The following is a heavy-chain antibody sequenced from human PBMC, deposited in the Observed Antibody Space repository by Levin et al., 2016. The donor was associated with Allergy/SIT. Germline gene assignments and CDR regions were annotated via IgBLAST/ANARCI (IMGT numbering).Heavy chain of an antibody. CDR1: GGSISTKNYY. D-gene: IGHD3-3*01. J-gene: IGHJ6*03. V-gene: IGHV4-39*01. Sequence: GSLRLSCTVSGGSISTKNYYWGWIRQPPGKGLEWIGSIYYSGSTYYNPSLKSRVTISVDTSKNQFSLKLNSVTAADTAVYYCASPKYYDSMDVWGKGTTVIVSS. CDR2: IYYSGST. CDR3: ASPKYYDSMDV.